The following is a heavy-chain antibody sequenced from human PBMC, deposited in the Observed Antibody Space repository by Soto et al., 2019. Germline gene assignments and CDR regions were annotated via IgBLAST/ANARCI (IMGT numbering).Heavy chain of an antibody. J-gene: IGHJ5*02. V-gene: IGHV6-1*01. CDR2: TYYRSKWYN. CDR1: GDSVSSNSAA. Sequence: PSQTLSLTCVISGDSVSSNSAAWNWIRQSPSRGLEWLGRTYYRSKWYNDYAVSVKSRITINPDTSKNQFSLQLNSVTPEDTAVYYCEREGSIAEAGSWFDPWGQGTLVTVSS. CDR3: EREGSIAEAGSWFDP. D-gene: IGHD6-13*01.